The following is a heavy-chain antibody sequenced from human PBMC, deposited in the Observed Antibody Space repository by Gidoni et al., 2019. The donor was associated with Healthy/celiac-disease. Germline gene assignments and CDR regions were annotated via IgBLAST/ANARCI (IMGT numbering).Heavy chain of an antibody. J-gene: IGHJ4*02. CDR3: AKDRTTVTRRPIFDY. D-gene: IGHD4-17*01. CDR1: GFTFSSYG. Sequence: QVQLVESGGGVVQPGRSLRLSCAASGFTFSSYGMHWVRQAPGKGLEWVAVISYDGSNKYYADSVKGRFTISRDNSKNTLYLQMNSLRAEDTAVYYCAKDRTTVTRRPIFDYWGQGTLVTVSS. V-gene: IGHV3-30*18. CDR2: ISYDGSNK.